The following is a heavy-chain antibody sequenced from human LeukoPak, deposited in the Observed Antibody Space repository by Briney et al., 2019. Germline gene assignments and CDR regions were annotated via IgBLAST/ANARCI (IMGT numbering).Heavy chain of an antibody. CDR3: ARESWYSGSYYPSVYYFDY. D-gene: IGHD1-26*01. J-gene: IGHJ4*02. Sequence: SETLSLTCTVSGGSISSHYWSWIRQPPGKGLEWIGYIYYSGSTNYNPSLKSRVTISVDTSKNQFSLKLSSVTAADTAVYYCARESWYSGSYYPSVYYFDYWGQGTLVTVSS. V-gene: IGHV4-59*11. CDR2: IYYSGST. CDR1: GGSISSHY.